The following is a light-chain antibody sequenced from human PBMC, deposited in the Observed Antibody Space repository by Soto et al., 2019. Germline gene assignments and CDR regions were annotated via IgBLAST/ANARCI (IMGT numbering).Light chain of an antibody. J-gene: IGLJ2*01. CDR1: SGDVGSYNL. CDR2: EGT. V-gene: IGLV2-23*01. CDR3: CSYAGTSNLV. Sequence: QSALTQPASVSGSPGQSITISCTGTSGDVGSYNLVSWYQHHPGKAPKLMIYEGTKRPSGVSNRFSGSKSANAASLTISGLQAEDEADYYCCSYAGTSNLVFGGGTTLTVL.